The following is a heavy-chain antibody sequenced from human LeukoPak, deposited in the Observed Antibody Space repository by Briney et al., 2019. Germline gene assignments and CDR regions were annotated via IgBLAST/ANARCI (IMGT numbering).Heavy chain of an antibody. CDR3: ARDGGYPYYFDY. D-gene: IGHD5-12*01. Sequence: GGSLRLSCSASGFTFSSYSMNWVRQAPGKGLEWVSSISSSSSYIYYADSVKGRFTISRDNAKNSLYLQMNSLRAEDTAVYYCARDGGYPYYFDYWGPGTLVTVSS. CDR2: ISSSSSYI. V-gene: IGHV3-21*01. CDR1: GFTFSSYS. J-gene: IGHJ4*02.